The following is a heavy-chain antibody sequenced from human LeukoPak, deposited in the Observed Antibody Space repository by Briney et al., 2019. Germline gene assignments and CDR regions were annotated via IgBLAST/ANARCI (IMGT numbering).Heavy chain of an antibody. J-gene: IGHJ4*02. CDR2: ISSSGSTI. Sequence: GGSLRLSCAASGFTFSSYEMNWVRQAPGKGLEWVSYISSSGSTIYYADSVKGRFTISRDNARNSLYLQMNRLRADDTAVYYCARLFGGVTTYDYWGQGALVTVSS. D-gene: IGHD2-8*02. CDR1: GFTFSSYE. V-gene: IGHV3-48*03. CDR3: ARLFGGVTTYDY.